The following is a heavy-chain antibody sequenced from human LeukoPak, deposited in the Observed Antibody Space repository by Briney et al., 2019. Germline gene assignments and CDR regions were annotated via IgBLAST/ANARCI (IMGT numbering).Heavy chain of an antibody. CDR2: IWSDGTNK. Sequence: GGSLRLSCAASGFTFSHLGFHWVRQAPGKGLEWGAVIWSDGTNKYYGNSVKGRFTIHRDDSQNRVYLQMNNLRVDDTAIYFCAKDAQRGFDYSNSLEYWGQGSPVTVSS. V-gene: IGHV3-33*03. CDR1: GFTFSHLG. CDR3: AKDAQRGFDYSNSLEY. J-gene: IGHJ4*02. D-gene: IGHD4-11*01.